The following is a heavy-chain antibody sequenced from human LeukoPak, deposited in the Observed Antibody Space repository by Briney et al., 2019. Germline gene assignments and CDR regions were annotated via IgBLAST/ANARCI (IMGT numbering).Heavy chain of an antibody. CDR1: GFTFSSYE. D-gene: IGHD2-21*01. J-gene: IGHJ4*02. CDR2: ISSSGSTI. V-gene: IGHV3-48*03. CDR3: AKAPVTTCSGAYCYPFDY. Sequence: PGGSLRLSCAASGFTFSSYEMNWVRQAPGKGLEWVSYISSSGSTIYYADSVKGRFTISRDNAENSLYLQMNSLRAEDTAVYYCAKAPVTTCSGAYCYPFDYWGQGTLVTVSS.